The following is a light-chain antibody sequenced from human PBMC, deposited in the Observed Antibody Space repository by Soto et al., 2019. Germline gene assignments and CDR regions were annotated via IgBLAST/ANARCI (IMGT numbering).Light chain of an antibody. CDR3: QVWDSSSDHYA. CDR2: DDN. Sequence: SYELTQPPSVSVAPGQTARISCGGNDIASKSVHWSQQKPGQAPVLVVYDDNDRPSGIPERLSGSNSGDTATLTISRVEAGDEADYYCQVWDSSSDHYAFGSGTKVTV. V-gene: IGLV3-21*02. CDR1: DIASKS. J-gene: IGLJ1*01.